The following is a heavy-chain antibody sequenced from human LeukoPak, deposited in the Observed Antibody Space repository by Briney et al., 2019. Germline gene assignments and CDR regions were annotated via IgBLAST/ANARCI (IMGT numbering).Heavy chain of an antibody. J-gene: IGHJ4*02. CDR3: ARVGHYYGSGSYPDDY. Sequence: GGSLRLSCAASGFSFSRYNMNWVRQAPGKGLEWVSSISSSPSYIYYADSVKGRFTISRDDAKNSLYLQMNSLRAEDTAVYYRARVGHYYGSGSYPDDYWGQGTLVTVSS. D-gene: IGHD3-10*01. V-gene: IGHV3-21*01. CDR1: GFSFSRYN. CDR2: ISSSPSYI.